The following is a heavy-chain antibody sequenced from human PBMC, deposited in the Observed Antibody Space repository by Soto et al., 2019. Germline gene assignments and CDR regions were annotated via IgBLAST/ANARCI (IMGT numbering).Heavy chain of an antibody. V-gene: IGHV1-58*01. CDR2: IVVGNGNT. J-gene: IGHJ3*02. Sequence: GASVKVSCKASGFTFTRSAVQWVRQARGQRLEWIGWIVVGNGNTNYAQKFQERVTITRDMSTSTVYMELNSLRSEDTAVYYCAAPGEDCYNLRASSDAFDIWGQGTMVTV. D-gene: IGHD2-21*01. CDR3: AAPGEDCYNLRASSDAFDI. CDR1: GFTFTRSA.